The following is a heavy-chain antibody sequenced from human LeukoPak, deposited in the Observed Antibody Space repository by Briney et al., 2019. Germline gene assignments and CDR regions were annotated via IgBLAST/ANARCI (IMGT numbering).Heavy chain of an antibody. CDR1: GITFDDYA. CDR3: AKVGSPLYCSGGSCYSGYFDY. J-gene: IGHJ4*02. V-gene: IGHV3-9*01. Sequence: PLRPPCAASGITFDDYAMHGVRQAPGKGLEWVSGISLNSGSIGYADSVKGRFTISRDNAKNSLYLQMNSLRAEDTALYYCAKVGSPLYCSGGSCYSGYFDYWGQGTLVTVSS. CDR2: ISLNSGSI. D-gene: IGHD2-15*01.